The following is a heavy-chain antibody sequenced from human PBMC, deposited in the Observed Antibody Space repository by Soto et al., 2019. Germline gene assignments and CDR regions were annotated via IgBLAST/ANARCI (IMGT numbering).Heavy chain of an antibody. V-gene: IGHV4-39*01. Sequence: PSETLSLTCTVSRGSISSNTYYWDWIRQPPGKGLEWIGSLSYSGATYHNPSLQSRVTISVDTSKNQFSLHLSSVTAADTPVYSCARQAAYGSIWGESDGCDYCGQGTLVTVSS. D-gene: IGHD3-16*01. J-gene: IGHJ4*02. CDR3: ARQAAYGSIWGESDGCDY. CDR1: RGSISSNTYY. CDR2: LSYSGAT.